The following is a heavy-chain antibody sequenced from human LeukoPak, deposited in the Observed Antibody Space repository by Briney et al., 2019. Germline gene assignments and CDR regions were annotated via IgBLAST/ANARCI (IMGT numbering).Heavy chain of an antibody. CDR3: ARDQEDGDSADP. V-gene: IGHV1-3*01. J-gene: IGHJ5*02. Sequence: ASVKVSCKASGYTFTSYAMHWVRQAPGQRLEWMGWINAGNGNTKYSQKFQGRVTITRDTSASTAYMELSSLRSEDTAVYYCARDQEDGDSADPWGQGTLVTVSS. CDR2: INAGNGNT. D-gene: IGHD4-17*01. CDR1: GYTFTSYA.